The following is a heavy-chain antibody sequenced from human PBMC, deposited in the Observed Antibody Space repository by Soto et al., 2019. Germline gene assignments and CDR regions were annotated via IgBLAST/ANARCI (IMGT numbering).Heavy chain of an antibody. CDR1: ASIFSCCG. J-gene: IGHJ4*02. D-gene: IGHD2-2*01. CDR3: AKGLYQWQPYFDY. Sequence: GGSLRLSCAASASIFSCCGMHWVRQAPGKGLEWVAIIRCDGSNEDYADSVKGRFTISRDNSKNTLYLQMNSLRAEDTAVYYCAKGLYQWQPYFDYWGQGTLVTVSS. CDR2: IRCDGSNE. V-gene: IGHV3-30*02.